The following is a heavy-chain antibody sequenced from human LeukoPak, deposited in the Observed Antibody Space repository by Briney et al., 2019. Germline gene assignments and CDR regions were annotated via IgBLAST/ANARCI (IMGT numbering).Heavy chain of an antibody. CDR3: AKVGYSSSWDFDY. Sequence: GGSLRLSCAASGFTFSSYGMHWVRQAPGKGLEWVAVMSYDGSNKYYADSVKGRFTISRDNSKNTLYLQMNSLRAEDTAVYYCAKVGYSSSWDFDYWGQGTLVTVSS. CDR2: MSYDGSNK. D-gene: IGHD6-13*01. J-gene: IGHJ4*02. V-gene: IGHV3-30*18. CDR1: GFTFSSYG.